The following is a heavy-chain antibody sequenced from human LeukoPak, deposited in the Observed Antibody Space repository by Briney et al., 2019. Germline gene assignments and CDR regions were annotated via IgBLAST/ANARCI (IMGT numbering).Heavy chain of an antibody. CDR1: GFTFSSYA. V-gene: IGHV3-48*04. J-gene: IGHJ1*01. Sequence: GGSLRLSCAASGFTFSSYAMSWVRQAPGKGLEWVSYISSSGSTIYYADSVKGRFTISRDNAKNSLYPQMNSLRAEDTAVYYCAKCDSSGYYSTHFQHWGQGTLVTVSS. D-gene: IGHD3-22*01. CDR3: AKCDSSGYYSTHFQH. CDR2: ISSSGSTI.